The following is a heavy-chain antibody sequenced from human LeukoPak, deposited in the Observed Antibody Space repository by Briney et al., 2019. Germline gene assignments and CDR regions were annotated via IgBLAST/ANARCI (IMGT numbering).Heavy chain of an antibody. J-gene: IGHJ3*02. CDR2: INHSGST. CDR3: ARGPLGIAAAGAFDI. Sequence: PSETLSLTCGVSGGSIRSTNWWSWVRQPPGKGLEWIGEINHSGSTNYNPSLKSRVTISVDTSKNQFSLKLSSVTAADTAVYYCARGPLGIAAAGAFDIWGQGTMVTVSS. CDR1: GGSIRSTNW. V-gene: IGHV4-4*02. D-gene: IGHD6-13*01.